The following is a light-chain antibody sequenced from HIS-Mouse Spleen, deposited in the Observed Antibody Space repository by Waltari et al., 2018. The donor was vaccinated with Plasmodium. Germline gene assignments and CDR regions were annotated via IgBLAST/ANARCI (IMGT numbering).Light chain of an antibody. V-gene: IGLV3-10*01. J-gene: IGLJ3*02. CDR3: YSTDSSGNHRV. CDR2: EDS. Sequence: SHELTQPPSASVSPGQTARITCSGDALPKKYAYWSQQKSGQAPVLVIYEDSKRPSGIPERFSGSSSGTMATLTISGAQVEDEADYYCYSTDSSGNHRVFGGGTKLTVL. CDR1: ALPKKY.